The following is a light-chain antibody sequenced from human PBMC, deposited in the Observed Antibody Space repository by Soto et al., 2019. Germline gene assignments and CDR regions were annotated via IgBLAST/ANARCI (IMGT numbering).Light chain of an antibody. Sequence: QSVLTQPPSASGTPGQRVTISCSGSSSNIGTHTVNWHQQVPGTAPKLLIYSNSQRPSGVPDRFSGSKSGTSASLAISGLQSADEADYYCGAWDDGVYVFGTGTKVTVL. V-gene: IGLV1-44*01. CDR3: GAWDDGVYV. J-gene: IGLJ1*01. CDR1: SSNIGTHT. CDR2: SNS.